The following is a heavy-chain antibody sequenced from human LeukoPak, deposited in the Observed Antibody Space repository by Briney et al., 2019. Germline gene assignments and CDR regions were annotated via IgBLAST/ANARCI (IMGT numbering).Heavy chain of an antibody. CDR2: INPSGGST. D-gene: IGHD3-16*01. Sequence: ASVKVSCKASGYTFTSYYMHWVRQAPGQGLEWMGIINPSGGSTSYAQKFQGRVTMTRDTSTSTVYMELSSLRSEDTAVYYCAGGGLLRRAPDSTGTYWGQGTLVTVSS. CDR1: GYTFTSYY. J-gene: IGHJ4*02. CDR3: AGGGLLRRAPDSTGTY. V-gene: IGHV1-46*01.